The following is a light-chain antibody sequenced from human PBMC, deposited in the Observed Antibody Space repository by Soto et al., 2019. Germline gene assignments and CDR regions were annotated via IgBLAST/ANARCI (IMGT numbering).Light chain of an antibody. V-gene: IGLV2-14*01. J-gene: IGLJ1*01. CDR2: DVN. Sequence: QSALTQPASVSGSPGQSITISCTGTNSDVGSYNRVSWYQQPPGTAPKLIIYDVNNRPSGVSYRLSGSKSGNTASLTISGLQAEDEADYYCNSYTTSETYVFGTGTKVTVL. CDR3: NSYTTSETYV. CDR1: NSDVGSYNR.